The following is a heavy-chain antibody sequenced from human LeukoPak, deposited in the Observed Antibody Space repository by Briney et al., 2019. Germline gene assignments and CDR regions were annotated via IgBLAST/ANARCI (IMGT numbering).Heavy chain of an antibody. J-gene: IGHJ3*02. CDR3: ARDLSYYRYSSSWSDAFDI. V-gene: IGHV3-48*01. D-gene: IGHD6-13*01. CDR1: GLTFSRYA. Sequence: AGGSLRLSCAVSGLTFSRYAMSWVRQAPGKGLEWVSYISSSSSTIYYADSVKGRFTISRDNAKNSLYLQMNSLRAEDTAVYYCARDLSYYRYSSSWSDAFDIWGQGTMVTVSS. CDR2: ISSSSSTI.